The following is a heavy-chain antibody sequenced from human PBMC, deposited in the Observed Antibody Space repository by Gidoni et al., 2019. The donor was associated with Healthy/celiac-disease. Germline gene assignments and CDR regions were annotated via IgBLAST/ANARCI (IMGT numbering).Heavy chain of an antibody. V-gene: IGHV5-10-1*01. CDR3: ARLPAYYYGSGSSY. J-gene: IGHJ4*02. D-gene: IGHD3-10*01. CDR2: LYPSDSYT. CDR1: GCSFTSYW. Sequence: EVQLVQSGAEVKKPGESLRISCTGSGCSFTSYWISWVRQMPGKGLEWMGRLYPSDSYTNYSPSLQGHVTISADKSISTAYLQWSSRKAADTAMYYCARLPAYYYGSGSSYWGQGTLVTVSS.